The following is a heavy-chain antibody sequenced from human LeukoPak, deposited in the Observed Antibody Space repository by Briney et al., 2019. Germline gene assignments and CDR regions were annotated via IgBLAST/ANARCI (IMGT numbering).Heavy chain of an antibody. CDR1: GGTFSSYA. J-gene: IGHJ6*03. CDR3: AKAARPKWHYYYMDV. CDR2: IIPIFGTA. D-gene: IGHD6-6*01. V-gene: IGHV1-69*05. Sequence: GASVKVSCKASGGTFSSYAISWVRQAPGQGLEWMGGIIPIFGTANYAQKFQGRVTITTDESTSTAYMKLSSLRSEDTAVYYCAKAARPKWHYYYMDVWGKGTTVTVSS.